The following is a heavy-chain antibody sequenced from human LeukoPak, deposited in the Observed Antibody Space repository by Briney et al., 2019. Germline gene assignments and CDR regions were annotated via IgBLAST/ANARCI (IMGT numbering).Heavy chain of an antibody. V-gene: IGHV1-18*01. D-gene: IGHD2-15*01. CDR2: ISAYNGNT. CDR1: GYTFTSYG. J-gene: IGHJ5*02. CDR3: ARDGYCSGGSCGWFDP. Sequence: ASVKVSCEASGYTFTSYGISWVRQAPGQGLEWMGWISAYNGNTNYAQKLQGRVTMTTDTSTSTAYMELRSLRSDDTAVYYCARDGYCSGGSCGWFDPWGQGTLVTVSS.